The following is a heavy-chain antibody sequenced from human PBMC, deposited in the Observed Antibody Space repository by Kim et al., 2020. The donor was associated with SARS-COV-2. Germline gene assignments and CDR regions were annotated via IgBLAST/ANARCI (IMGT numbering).Heavy chain of an antibody. J-gene: IGHJ6*02. CDR3: ARGTVHSGMDV. Sequence: GGSLRLSCAASGFTLSGHWMNWVRRAPGKGLLWVSRMSSDGSTTHYADSVKGRFVISRDNAKNTLYLQMNSLRAEDTAVYYCARGTVHSGMDVWGQGTTVTVSS. V-gene: IGHV3-74*01. D-gene: IGHD1-1*01. CDR2: MSSDGSTT. CDR1: GFTLSGHW.